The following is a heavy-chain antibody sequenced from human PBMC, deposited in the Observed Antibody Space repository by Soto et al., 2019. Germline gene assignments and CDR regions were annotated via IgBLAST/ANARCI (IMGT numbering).Heavy chain of an antibody. Sequence: QVQRVQSGAEVRKPGSSVKVSCKASGGTFSRHAISWVRQAPGQGLEWMGGIIPIFGTANHAQKLQGRVTISADESRRTVYMQLSSLRSEDTAMYYCAGGWGYESKDYYHAYWGQGTLVIGSS. CDR3: AGGWGYESKDYYHAY. CDR2: IIPIFGTA. V-gene: IGHV1-69*01. D-gene: IGHD3-22*01. J-gene: IGHJ4*02. CDR1: GGTFSRHA.